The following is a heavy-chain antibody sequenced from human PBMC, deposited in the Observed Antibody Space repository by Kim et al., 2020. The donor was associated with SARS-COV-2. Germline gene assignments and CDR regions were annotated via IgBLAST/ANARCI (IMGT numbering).Heavy chain of an antibody. D-gene: IGHD3-9*01. CDR3: AKACGPGGTYDYDILTGPNRGDAFDI. Sequence: GGSLRLSCAASGFTFDDYAMHWVRQAPGKGLEWVSGISWNSGSIGYADSVNGRFTISRDNAKNSLYLQMNSLRAEDTALYYCAKACGPGGTYDYDILTGPNRGDAFDIWGQGTMVTVSS. J-gene: IGHJ3*02. CDR1: GFTFDDYA. V-gene: IGHV3-9*01. CDR2: ISWNSGSI.